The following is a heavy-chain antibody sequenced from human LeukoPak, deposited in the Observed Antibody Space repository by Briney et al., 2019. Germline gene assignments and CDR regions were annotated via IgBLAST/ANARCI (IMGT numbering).Heavy chain of an antibody. V-gene: IGHV3-30*14. CDR2: ISYDGSNK. Sequence: GGSLRLSCAASGFTFSSYAMHWVRQAPGKGLEWVAVISYDGSNKYYADSVKGRFTISRDSSKNTLYLQLNSLRAEDTAVYFCASSSWSSEYFQYWGQGTLVTVSS. J-gene: IGHJ1*01. CDR3: ASSSWSSEYFQY. CDR1: GFTFSSYA. D-gene: IGHD6-13*01.